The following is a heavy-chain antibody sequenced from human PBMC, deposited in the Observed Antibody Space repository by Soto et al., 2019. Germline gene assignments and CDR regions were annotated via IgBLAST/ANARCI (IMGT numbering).Heavy chain of an antibody. V-gene: IGHV3-23*01. Sequence: EVQLLESGGGLVQPGGSLRLSCAASGFTFSSYGMTWVRQAPRKGLEWVSFSSATGAGTYYADSVKGRFTISRDNSKNTLYLQMTSLRADDTAVYYWAKDRRAGGNYGFCADFWGQGALVIISS. CDR2: SSATGAGT. CDR3: AKDRRAGGNYGFCADF. CDR1: GFTFSSYG. D-gene: IGHD1-7*01. J-gene: IGHJ4*02.